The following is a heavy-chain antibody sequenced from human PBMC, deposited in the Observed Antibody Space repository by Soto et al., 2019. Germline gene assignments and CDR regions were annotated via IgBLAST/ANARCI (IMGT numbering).Heavy chain of an antibody. Sequence: SETLSLTCTVSGGFISSASYYCDWIRQPPGKGLEWIGSIYYRGSTYYNPSLKSRVAISVDTSKNQFSLKLSSVTAAGTAVSYCARLPILRPYYCYYGLDVWGQGTTDPVSS. CDR2: IYYRGST. J-gene: IGHJ6*02. V-gene: IGHV4-39*07. D-gene: IGHD3-16*01. CDR3: ARLPILRPYYCYYGLDV. CDR1: GGFISSASYY.